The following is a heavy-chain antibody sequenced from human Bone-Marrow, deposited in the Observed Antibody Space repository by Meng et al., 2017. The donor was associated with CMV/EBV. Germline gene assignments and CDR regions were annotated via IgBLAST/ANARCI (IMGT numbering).Heavy chain of an antibody. CDR2: IIPILGIA. CDR3: ARGHFWYGGNSYAFDI. CDR1: GGTFSSYA. J-gene: IGHJ3*02. V-gene: IGHV1-69*10. D-gene: IGHD4-23*01. Sequence: SVKVSCKASGGTFSSYAISWVRQVPGQGLEWMGGIIPILGIANYAQKFQGRVTITADKSTSTAYMELSSLRTEDTAVYYCARGHFWYGGNSYAFDIWGQGTMVTVSS.